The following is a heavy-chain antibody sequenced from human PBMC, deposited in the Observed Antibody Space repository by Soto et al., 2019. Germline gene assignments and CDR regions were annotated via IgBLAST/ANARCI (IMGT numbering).Heavy chain of an antibody. V-gene: IGHV4-30-2*01. CDR2: IYHSGST. J-gene: IGHJ5*02. Sequence: QLQLQESGSGLVKPSQTLSLTCAVSGGSISSGGYSWSWIRQPPGKGLEWIGYIYHSGSTYYYPSLKSRVTTSVDRSKNQFSLKLSSVTAADTAVYYCAREGARTAATEENWFDPWGQGTLVTVSS. D-gene: IGHD2-15*01. CDR1: GGSISSGGYS. CDR3: AREGARTAATEENWFDP.